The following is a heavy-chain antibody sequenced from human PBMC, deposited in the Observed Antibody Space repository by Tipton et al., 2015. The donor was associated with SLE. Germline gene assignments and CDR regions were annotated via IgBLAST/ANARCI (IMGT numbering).Heavy chain of an antibody. V-gene: IGHV4-4*08. Sequence: TLSLTCTVSGGAITNFYWNWIRQPRGQGLEWIGYITPIGSTNYNPSLKSLGTISVDTSKKQFSLRLNSVTAADTAVYYCARADAGYYNGLDVWGQGATVTVSS. CDR3: ARADAGYYNGLDV. CDR1: GGAITNFY. J-gene: IGHJ6*02. CDR2: ITPIGST.